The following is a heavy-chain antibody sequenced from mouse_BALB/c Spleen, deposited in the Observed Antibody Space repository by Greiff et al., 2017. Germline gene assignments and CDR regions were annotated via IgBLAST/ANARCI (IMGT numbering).Heavy chain of an antibody. CDR2: IDPSDSYT. CDR3: APHRYDVYAMDY. CDR1: GYTFTSYW. Sequence: VQLQQPGAELVKPGASVKLSCKASGYTFTSYWMHWVKQRPGQGLEWIGEIDPSDSYTNYNQKFKGKATLTVDKFSSTAYMQLSSLTSEDSAVYYCAPHRYDVYAMDYWGQGTSVTVSS. D-gene: IGHD2-14*01. V-gene: IGHV1-69*02. J-gene: IGHJ4*01.